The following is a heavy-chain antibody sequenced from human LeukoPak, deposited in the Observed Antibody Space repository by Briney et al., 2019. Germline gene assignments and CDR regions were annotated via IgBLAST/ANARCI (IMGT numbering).Heavy chain of an antibody. Sequence: TPSETLSLTCTVSGGSISSYYWSWIRQPPGKGLEWIGYIYYSGSTNYNPSLKSRVTISVDTSKNQFSLKLSSVTAADTAVYYCARLVYSSGWYRLDYWGQGTLVTVSS. CDR2: IYYSGST. J-gene: IGHJ4*02. D-gene: IGHD6-19*01. V-gene: IGHV4-59*08. CDR3: ARLVYSSGWYRLDY. CDR1: GGSISSYY.